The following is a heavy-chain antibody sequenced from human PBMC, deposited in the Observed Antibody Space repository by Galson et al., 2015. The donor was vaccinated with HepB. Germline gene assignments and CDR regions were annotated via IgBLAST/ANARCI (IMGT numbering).Heavy chain of an antibody. Sequence: SLRLSCAASGFTFSSYAMHWVRQAPGKGLEWVAVISYDGSNKYYADSVKGRFTISRDNSKNTLYLQMNSLRAEDTAVYYCARGRGGILIYDAFDIWGQGTMVTVSS. CDR3: ARGRGGILIYDAFDI. D-gene: IGHD3/OR15-3a*01. J-gene: IGHJ3*02. CDR1: GFTFSSYA. V-gene: IGHV3-30*04. CDR2: ISYDGSNK.